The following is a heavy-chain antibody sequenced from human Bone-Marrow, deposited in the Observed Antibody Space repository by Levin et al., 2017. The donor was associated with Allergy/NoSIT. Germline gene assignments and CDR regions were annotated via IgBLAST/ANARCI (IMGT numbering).Heavy chain of an antibody. CDR2: ISYRGTT. CDR1: GGSINSAGYH. CDR3: ARLDGYYFDY. V-gene: IGHV4-31*03. J-gene: IGHJ4*02. D-gene: IGHD3-9*01. Sequence: SETLSLTCTVSGGSINSAGYHWTWIRQSPGTGLEWIGYISYRGTTYYNPSLKSRLTMSLDTSEQRFSLNLNSVTAADTAIYYCARLDGYYFDYWGQGTLVTVSS.